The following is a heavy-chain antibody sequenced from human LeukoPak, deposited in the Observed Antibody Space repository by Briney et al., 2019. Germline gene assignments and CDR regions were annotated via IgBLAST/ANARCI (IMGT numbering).Heavy chain of an antibody. J-gene: IGHJ4*02. Sequence: PGGSLRLSCAASGFTFSGSAMHWVRQASGKGLEWVGRIRSKANSYATAYAASVKGRFTISRDDTKNTAYLQMNSLKTEDTAVYYCTRGSGSYEFDYWGQGTLVTVSS. CDR2: IRSKANSYAT. CDR1: GFTFSGSA. V-gene: IGHV3-73*01. D-gene: IGHD1-26*01. CDR3: TRGSGSYEFDY.